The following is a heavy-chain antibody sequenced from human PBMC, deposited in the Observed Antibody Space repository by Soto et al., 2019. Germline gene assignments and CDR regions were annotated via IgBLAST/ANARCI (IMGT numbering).Heavy chain of an antibody. V-gene: IGHV3-30-3*01. Sequence: GGSLRLSCTASGLTFSSYAVHWVRQAPGKGLEWVSVISGDGGNKYFAESVRGRFLISRDNSKNTVYLQMNSLRHEDTAVYFCARRLTSTVSALGYWGQGTLVTVSS. CDR1: GLTFSSYA. D-gene: IGHD6-19*01. CDR3: ARRLTSTVSALGY. CDR2: ISGDGGNK. J-gene: IGHJ4*02.